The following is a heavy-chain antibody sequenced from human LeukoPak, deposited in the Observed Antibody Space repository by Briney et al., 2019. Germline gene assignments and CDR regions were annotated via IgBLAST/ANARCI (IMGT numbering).Heavy chain of an antibody. V-gene: IGHV1-46*01. CDR3: ARARGYDFWSGIYYFDY. CDR1: GYTFTSYY. Sequence: ASVKVSCTASGYTFTSYYMHWVRQAPGQGLEWMGIINPSGGSTSYAQKFQGRVTMTRDTSTSTVYMELSSLRSEDTAVYYCARARGYDFWSGIYYFDYWGQGTLVTVSS. CDR2: INPSGGST. J-gene: IGHJ4*02. D-gene: IGHD3-3*01.